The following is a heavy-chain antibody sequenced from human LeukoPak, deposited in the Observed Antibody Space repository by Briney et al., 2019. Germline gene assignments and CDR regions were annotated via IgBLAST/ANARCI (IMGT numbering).Heavy chain of an antibody. Sequence: GGSLRLSCSASGFTFDDYGMSWVRQAPGKGLEWVSGINWNGGSTGYADSVKGRFTISRDNAKNSLYLQMNSLRAEDTALYHCARRSSSSGRFDPWSQGTLVTVSS. CDR2: INWNGGST. V-gene: IGHV3-20*01. J-gene: IGHJ5*02. CDR1: GFTFDDYG. CDR3: ARRSSSSGRFDP. D-gene: IGHD6-6*01.